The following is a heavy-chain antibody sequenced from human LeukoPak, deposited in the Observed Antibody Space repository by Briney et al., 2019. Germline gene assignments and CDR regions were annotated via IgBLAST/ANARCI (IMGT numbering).Heavy chain of an antibody. J-gene: IGHJ3*02. CDR1: GFTFSSYS. Sequence: GGSLRLSCAASGFTFSSYSMNWVRQAPGKGLEWVSSISSSSSYIYYADSVKGRFTISRDNAKNSLYLQMNSLRAEDTAVHYCAREIHCSSTSCYLGAFDIWGQGTMVTVSS. CDR2: ISSSSSYI. CDR3: AREIHCSSTSCYLGAFDI. V-gene: IGHV3-21*01. D-gene: IGHD2-2*01.